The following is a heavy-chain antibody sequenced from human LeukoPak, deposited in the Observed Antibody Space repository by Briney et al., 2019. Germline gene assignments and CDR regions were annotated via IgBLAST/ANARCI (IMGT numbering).Heavy chain of an antibody. D-gene: IGHD3-22*01. J-gene: IGHJ3*02. CDR2: IIPIFGTA. V-gene: IGHV1-69*05. CDR1: GGTFSSYA. Sequence: SVKVSCKASGGTFSSYAISWVRQAPGQGLEWMGGIIPIFGTANYAQKFQGRVTITTDESTSTAYMELSSLRSEDTAVYYCARGPLSYYDSSSAFDIWGQGTMVTVSS. CDR3: ARGPLSYYDSSSAFDI.